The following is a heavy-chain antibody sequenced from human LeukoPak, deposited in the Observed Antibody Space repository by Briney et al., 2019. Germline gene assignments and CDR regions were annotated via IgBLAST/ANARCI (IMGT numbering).Heavy chain of an antibody. Sequence: PGGSLRLSCAASGFTFSSYGMHWVRQAPGKGLEWVAVISYDGSNKYYADSVKGRFTISRDNSKNTLYLQMNSLRAEDTAVYYCAKEGEQWLVPHFDYWGQGTLVTVSS. J-gene: IGHJ4*02. CDR1: GFTFSSYG. CDR3: AKEGEQWLVPHFDY. D-gene: IGHD6-19*01. V-gene: IGHV3-30*18. CDR2: ISYDGSNK.